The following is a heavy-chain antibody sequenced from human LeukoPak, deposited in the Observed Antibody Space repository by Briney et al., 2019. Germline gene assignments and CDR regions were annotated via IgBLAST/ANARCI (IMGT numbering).Heavy chain of an antibody. CDR2: ISAYNGNT. D-gene: IGHD3-16*01. CDR1: GYTFTSYG. Sequence: ASVKVSXKASGYTFTSYGISWVRQAPGQGLEWMGWISAYNGNTNYAQKLQGRVTITRNTSISTAYMELSSLRSEDTAVYYCARGRGGYTYWGQGTLVTVSS. V-gene: IGHV1-18*01. CDR3: ARGRGGYTY. J-gene: IGHJ4*02.